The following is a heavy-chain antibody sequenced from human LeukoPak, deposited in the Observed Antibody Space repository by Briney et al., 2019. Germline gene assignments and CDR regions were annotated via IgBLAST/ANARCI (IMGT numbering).Heavy chain of an antibody. CDR3: ARGGASTPNYYFDY. D-gene: IGHD1-26*01. J-gene: IGHJ4*02. Sequence: SQTLSLTCTVSGGSISSGGYYWSWIRQHPGKGLEWIGYIYYSGSTYYNPSLKSRVTISVDTSKNQFSLKLSSVTAADTAVYYCARGGASTPNYYFDYWGQGTLVTVSS. CDR2: IYYSGST. CDR1: GGSISSGGYY. V-gene: IGHV4-31*03.